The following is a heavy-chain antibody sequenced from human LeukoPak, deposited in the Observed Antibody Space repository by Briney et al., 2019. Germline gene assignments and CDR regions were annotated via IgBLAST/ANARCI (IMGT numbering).Heavy chain of an antibody. CDR3: ARLNYDILTGYYDYFDY. CDR2: IYHSGST. D-gene: IGHD3-9*01. J-gene: IGHJ4*02. V-gene: IGHV4-30-2*01. CDR1: GGSISSGGYS. Sequence: PSQTLSLTCAVSGGSISSGGYSWSWIRQPPGKGLEWIGYIYHSGSTYYNPSLKSRVTISVDRSKNQFSLKLSSVTAADTAVYYCARLNYDILTGYYDYFDYWGQGTLVTVSS.